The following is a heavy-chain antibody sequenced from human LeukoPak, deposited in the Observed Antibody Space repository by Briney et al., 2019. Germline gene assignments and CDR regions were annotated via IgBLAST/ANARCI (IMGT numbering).Heavy chain of an antibody. J-gene: IGHJ6*02. Sequence: PGGSLRLSCAASGFTFSSYSMNWVRQAPGKGLEWVSYISSSSSTIYYADSVKGRFTISRDNAKNSLYLQMNSLRDEDTAVYYCARVVHLGNGKFYCSSTSCYDYYYYGMDVWGQGTTVTVSS. D-gene: IGHD2-2*01. CDR1: GFTFSSYS. CDR2: ISSSSSTI. CDR3: ARVVHLGNGKFYCSSTSCYDYYYYGMDV. V-gene: IGHV3-48*02.